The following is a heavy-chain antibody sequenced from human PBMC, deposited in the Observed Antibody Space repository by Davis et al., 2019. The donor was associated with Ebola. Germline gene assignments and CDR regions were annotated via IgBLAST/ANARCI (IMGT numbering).Heavy chain of an antibody. Sequence: GESLKISCAASGFTVTSNFMNWVRQAPGKGLEWVATIYSDGTTKYTDSAMGRFTNSRDNSQNTVFLQMNSLRAEDTAVYYCASGYCGGSSCYPWGQGTLVTVSS. J-gene: IGHJ5*02. CDR1: GFTVTSNF. V-gene: IGHV3-53*01. CDR2: IYSDGTT. D-gene: IGHD2-15*01. CDR3: ASGYCGGSSCYP.